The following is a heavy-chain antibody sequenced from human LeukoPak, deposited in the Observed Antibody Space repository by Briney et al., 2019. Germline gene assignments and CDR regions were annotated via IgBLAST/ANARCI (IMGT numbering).Heavy chain of an antibody. CDR1: GGSFSGYY. CDR3: ARHTGFCSGGICYLPNFDN. J-gene: IGHJ4*02. CDR2: INHSGST. Sequence: SETLSLTCAVYGGSFSGYYWSWIRQPPGKGLEWIGEINHSGSTNYNPSLKSRVTISVDTSKNQFSVRMTSVTAADTAVYYCARHTGFCSGGICYLPNFDNWGQGTLVTVSS. V-gene: IGHV4-34*01. D-gene: IGHD2-15*01.